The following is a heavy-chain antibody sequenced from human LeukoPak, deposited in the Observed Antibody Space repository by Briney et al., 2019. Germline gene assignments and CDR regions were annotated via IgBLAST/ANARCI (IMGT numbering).Heavy chain of an antibody. CDR2: IRSKAYGGTT. CDR1: GFTFGDYA. D-gene: IGHD6-13*01. V-gene: IGHV3-49*03. J-gene: IGHJ4*02. CDR3: TRDGDSSSWLNTNFDY. Sequence: GSLRLSCTASGFTFGDYAMSWFRQAPGKGLEWVGFIRSKAYGGTTEYAASVKGRFTISRDDSKSIAYLQMNSLKTEDTAVYYCTRDGDSSSWLNTNFDYWGQGTLVTVSS.